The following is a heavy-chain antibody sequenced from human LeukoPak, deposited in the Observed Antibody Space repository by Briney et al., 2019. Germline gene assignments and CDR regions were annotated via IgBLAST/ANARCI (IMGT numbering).Heavy chain of an antibody. Sequence: PSETLSLTCAVYGGSFSGYYWSWIRQPPGKGLEWIGEINHSGSTNYNPSLKSRVTISVDTSKNQFSLKLSSVTAADTAVYYCARVAHYDLRVWGQGTLVTVSS. CDR2: INHSGST. D-gene: IGHD3-3*01. V-gene: IGHV4-34*01. CDR3: ARVAHYDLRV. CDR1: GGSFSGYY. J-gene: IGHJ4*02.